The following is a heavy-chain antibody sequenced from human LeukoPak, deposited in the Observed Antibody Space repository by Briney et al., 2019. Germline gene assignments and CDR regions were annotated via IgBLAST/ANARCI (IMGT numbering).Heavy chain of an antibody. CDR3: ARGQWPLAGDYYYGMAV. CDR2: INHSGST. J-gene: IGHJ6*02. Sequence: SETLSLTCAVYGGAFSGYYWSCIRQPPGKGVEWIGEINHSGSTNYNPSLKSRVTISVDTSKNQFSLKLSSVTAADTAVYSCARGQWPLAGDYYYGMAVWGQGTRSPSP. D-gene: IGHD2-8*01. V-gene: IGHV4-34*01. CDR1: GGAFSGYY.